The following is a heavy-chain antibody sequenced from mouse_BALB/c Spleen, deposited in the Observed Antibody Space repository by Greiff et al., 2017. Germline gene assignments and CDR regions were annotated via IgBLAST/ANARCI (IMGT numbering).Heavy chain of an antibody. V-gene: IGHV5-6-3*01. J-gene: IGHJ4*01. D-gene: IGHD1-1*01. CDR2: INSNGGST. CDR3: ARDSDYYGSSAMDY. Sequence: VKLQESGGGLVQPGGSLKLSCAASGFTFSSYGMSWVRQTPDKRLELVATINSNGGSTYYPDSVKGRFTISRDNAKNTLYLQMSSLKSEDTAMYYCARDSDYYGSSAMDYWGQGTSVTVSS. CDR1: GFTFSSYG.